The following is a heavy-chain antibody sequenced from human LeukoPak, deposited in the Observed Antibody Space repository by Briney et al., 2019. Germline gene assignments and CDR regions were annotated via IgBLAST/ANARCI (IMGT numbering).Heavy chain of an antibody. D-gene: IGHD6-13*01. CDR3: ARGAAMSSTGFDY. Sequence: GGSLRLSCAASGFIFSDYYMTWIRQAPGKGLEWVTVISYDGSNNYYADSVKGRFTISRDNSKNTLYLQMNSLRAEDTAVYYCARGAAMSSTGFDYWGQGTLVTVSS. V-gene: IGHV3-30*03. CDR1: GFIFSDYY. J-gene: IGHJ4*02. CDR2: ISYDGSNN.